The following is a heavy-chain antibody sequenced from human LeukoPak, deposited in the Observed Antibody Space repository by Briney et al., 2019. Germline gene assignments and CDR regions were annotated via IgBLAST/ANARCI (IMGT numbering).Heavy chain of an antibody. CDR1: GFTFSSYA. D-gene: IGHD1-26*01. V-gene: IGHV3-30*04. CDR3: ARGSESYFQPHFDY. Sequence: GGSLRLSCAASGFTFSSYAMHWVRQAPGKGLEWLSIIYFDGSSKYYADSVKGRFTISRDNSKNTLYLQMHSLRAEDTAVYYCARGSESYFQPHFDYWGQGTLVTVSS. CDR2: IYFDGSSK. J-gene: IGHJ4*02.